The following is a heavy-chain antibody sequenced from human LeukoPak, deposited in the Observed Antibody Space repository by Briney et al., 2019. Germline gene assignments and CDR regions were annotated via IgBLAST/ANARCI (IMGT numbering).Heavy chain of an antibody. J-gene: IGHJ4*02. D-gene: IGHD1-26*01. CDR2: IYHSGST. CDR1: GGSISSSNW. V-gene: IGHV4-4*02. Sequence: SETLSLTCAVSGGSISSSNWWSWVRQPPGKGLEWIGEIYHSGSTNYNPSLKSRVTISVDKSKNQFSLKLSSVTAADTAVYYCARGGSGSYYLYYFDYWGQGTLVTVSS. CDR3: ARGGSGSYYLYYFDY.